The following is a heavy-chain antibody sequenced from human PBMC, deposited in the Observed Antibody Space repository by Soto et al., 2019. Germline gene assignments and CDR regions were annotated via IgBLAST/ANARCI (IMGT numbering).Heavy chain of an antibody. CDR2: IYYSGST. CDR1: GGSISSSSYY. D-gene: IGHD6-6*01. CDR3: ARQEDSSSSLLVQLAGMDV. Sequence: QLQLQESGPGLVKPSETLSLTCTVSGGSISSSSYYWGWIRQTPGKGLEWIGSIYYSGSTYYNPSLRSRVTISVDTSKNQFSLKLSSVTAADTAVYYCARQEDSSSSLLVQLAGMDVWGQGTTVTVSS. J-gene: IGHJ6*02. V-gene: IGHV4-39*01.